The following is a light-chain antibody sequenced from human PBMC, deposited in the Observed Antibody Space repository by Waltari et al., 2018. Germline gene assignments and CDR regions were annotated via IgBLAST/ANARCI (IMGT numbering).Light chain of an antibody. J-gene: IGKJ5*01. V-gene: IGKV2-30*01. CDR2: KVS. Sequence: DVVMTQSPLSLPVTLGQPASISCRSSQSLVYSDGDTYLNWFQQRPGQSPRRLIYKVSNRDSGVPDRFSGSGSGTVFTLKISRVEAEDVGVYYCMQGTHWPRTFGQGTRLEIK. CDR3: MQGTHWPRT. CDR1: QSLVYSDGDTY.